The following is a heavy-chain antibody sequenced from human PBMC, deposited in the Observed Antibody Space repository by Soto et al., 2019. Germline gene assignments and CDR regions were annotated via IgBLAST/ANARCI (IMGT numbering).Heavy chain of an antibody. CDR3: ARDPGAGYYDSSGYYSQDI. CDR1: GFTFSSYA. CDR2: ISYDGSNK. J-gene: IGHJ3*02. Sequence: GGSLRLSCAASGFTFSSYAMHWVRQAPGKGLEWVAVISYDGSNKYYADSVKGRFTISRDNSKNTLYLQMNSLRAEDTAVYYCARDPGAGYYDSSGYYSQDIWGQGTMVTVSS. D-gene: IGHD3-22*01. V-gene: IGHV3-30-3*01.